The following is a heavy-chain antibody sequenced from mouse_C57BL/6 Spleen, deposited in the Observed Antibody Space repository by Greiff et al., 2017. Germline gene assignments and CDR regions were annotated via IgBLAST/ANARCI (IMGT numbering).Heavy chain of an antibody. CDR3: ARYDYDGRAFDY. CDR1: GYTFTDYN. V-gene: IGHV1-18*01. Sequence: VQLQQSGPELVKPGASVKIPCKASGYTFTDYNMDWVKQSHGKSLEWIGDINPNNGGTIYNQKFKGKATLTVDKSSSTAYMELRSLTSEDTAVYYCARYDYDGRAFDYWGKGTTLTVSS. D-gene: IGHD2-4*01. CDR2: INPNNGGT. J-gene: IGHJ2*01.